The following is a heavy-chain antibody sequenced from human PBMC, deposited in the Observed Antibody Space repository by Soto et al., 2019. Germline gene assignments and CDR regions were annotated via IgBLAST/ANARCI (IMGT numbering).Heavy chain of an antibody. J-gene: IGHJ3*02. Sequence: AETLSLTCTVSGGSISSYYWSWIRQPPGKGLEWIGYIYYSGSTNYNPSLKSRVTISVDTSKNQFSLKLSSVTAADTAVYYCARDASTYCSSTSCYVEDDAFDIWGQGTMVTVSS. CDR2: IYYSGST. CDR1: GGSISSYY. CDR3: ARDASTYCSSTSCYVEDDAFDI. D-gene: IGHD2-2*01. V-gene: IGHV4-59*01.